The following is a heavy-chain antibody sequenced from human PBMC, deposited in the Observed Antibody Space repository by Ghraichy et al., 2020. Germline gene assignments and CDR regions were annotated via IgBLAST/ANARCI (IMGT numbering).Heavy chain of an antibody. CDR3: ARRRGSMWIQLRNWFDP. Sequence: GESLNISCKGSGYSFTSYWIGWVRQMPGKGLEWMGIIYPGDSDTRYSPSFQGQVTISADKSISTAYLQWSSLKASDTAMYYCARRRGSMWIQLRNWFDPWGQGTLVTVSS. J-gene: IGHJ5*02. D-gene: IGHD5-18*01. CDR2: IYPGDSDT. V-gene: IGHV5-51*01. CDR1: GYSFTSYW.